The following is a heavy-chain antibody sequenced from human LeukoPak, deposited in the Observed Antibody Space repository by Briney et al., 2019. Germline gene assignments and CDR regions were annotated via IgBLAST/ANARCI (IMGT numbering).Heavy chain of an antibody. J-gene: IGHJ4*02. V-gene: IGHV1-3*01. Sequence: VASVKVSCKASGYTFTSYAMHWVRQAPGQRLEWMGWINAGSGNTKYSQKFQGRVTITRDTSASTAYMELSSLRSEDTAVYYCARAYCGGDCYSLGLWGQGTLVTVSS. D-gene: IGHD2-21*02. CDR1: GYTFTSYA. CDR2: INAGSGNT. CDR3: ARAYCGGDCYSLGL.